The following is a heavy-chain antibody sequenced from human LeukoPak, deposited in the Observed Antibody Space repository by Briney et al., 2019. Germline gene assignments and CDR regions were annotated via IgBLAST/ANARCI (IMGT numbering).Heavy chain of an antibody. J-gene: IGHJ5*02. CDR1: GFTFSDYY. V-gene: IGHV3-23*01. CDR2: ISASGGDT. Sequence: GGSLRLSCAASGFTFSDYYMDWVRQAPGKGLEWVSGISASGGDTFYADSVKGRFTISRDNSKNTLSLQMNSLRVEDTAIYYCAKDVRRCNGACTWGQGTLVTVSS. CDR3: AKDVRRCNGACT. D-gene: IGHD2-8*01.